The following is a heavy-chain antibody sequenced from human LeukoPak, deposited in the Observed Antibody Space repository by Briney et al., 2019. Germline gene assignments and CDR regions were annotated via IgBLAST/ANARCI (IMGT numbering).Heavy chain of an antibody. CDR2: IKQDGSEK. J-gene: IGHJ3*02. V-gene: IGHV3-7*01. D-gene: IGHD3-22*01. CDR1: GFTFSSSW. Sequence: PGGSLRLSCAASGFTFSSSWMTWVRQAPGKGLEWVANIKQDGSEKYYVDSVKGRLTISRDNAKNSLFLQMNSLRAEDTAMYYCARDPYDSNSYGAFDIWGQGTMVTVSS. CDR3: ARDPYDSNSYGAFDI.